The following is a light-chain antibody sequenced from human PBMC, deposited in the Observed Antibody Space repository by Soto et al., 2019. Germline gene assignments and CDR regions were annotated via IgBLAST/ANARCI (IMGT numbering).Light chain of an antibody. CDR1: SSDFAVYNY. CDR3: RSHNKIGTLQV. J-gene: IGLJ1*01. Sequence: QSALTQPASVSGSPGQSITISCTGTSSDFAVYNYVSWYQLHPGKAPKLMIYGVNIRTSGVSNRFSGSKSGNTASLTISGLQAEEEADYSCRSHNKIGTLQVFGPGTKVTVL. CDR2: GVN. V-gene: IGLV2-14*01.